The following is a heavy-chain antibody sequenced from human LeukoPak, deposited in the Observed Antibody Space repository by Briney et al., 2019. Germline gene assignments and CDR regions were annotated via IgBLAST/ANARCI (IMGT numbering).Heavy chain of an antibody. D-gene: IGHD1-1*01. Sequence: PGGSLRLSCAASGFTFSSYGMHWVRQAPGKGLEWVAFIRYDGSNKYYADSVKGRFTISRDNAKNSLYLQMNSLRDEDTAVYYCVRDLNWNLDFWGQGTLVTVSS. CDR3: VRDLNWNLDF. CDR2: IRYDGSNK. V-gene: IGHV3-30*02. J-gene: IGHJ4*02. CDR1: GFTFSSYG.